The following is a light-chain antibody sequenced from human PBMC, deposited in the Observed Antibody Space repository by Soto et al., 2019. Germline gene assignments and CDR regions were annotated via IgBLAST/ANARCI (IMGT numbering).Light chain of an antibody. Sequence: QSVLTQPASVSGSPGQSITISCTGTSSDVGGYNYVSWYQQHPGKAPKLMIYDVSNRPSGVSNRFSGSKSGNTASLTISGLQAEDEADYYCSSYTSSSTPKVFGTGTKVIVL. CDR1: SSDVGGYNY. CDR3: SSYTSSSTPKV. CDR2: DVS. V-gene: IGLV2-14*01. J-gene: IGLJ1*01.